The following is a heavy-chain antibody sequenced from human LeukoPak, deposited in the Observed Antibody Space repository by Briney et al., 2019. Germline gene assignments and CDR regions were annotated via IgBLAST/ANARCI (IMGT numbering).Heavy chain of an antibody. J-gene: IGHJ4*02. CDR3: ATLFHYYDSSGGYFDY. CDR2: IIPIFGTA. Sequence: SVKVSCKASGGTFSSYAISWVRQAPGQGLEWMGGIIPIFGTANYAQKFQGRVTITTDESTSTAYMELSSLRSEDTAVYYCATLFHYYDSSGGYFDYWGQGTLVTVSS. V-gene: IGHV1-69*05. CDR1: GGTFSSYA. D-gene: IGHD3-22*01.